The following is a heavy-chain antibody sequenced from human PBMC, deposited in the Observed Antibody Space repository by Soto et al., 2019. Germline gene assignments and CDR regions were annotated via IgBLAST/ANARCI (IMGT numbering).Heavy chain of an antibody. J-gene: IGHJ5*02. CDR1: GFTFSSYA. V-gene: IGHV3-23*01. CDR3: AKEGNYYDSSGLHGWFDP. Sequence: GWSLRLSCAASGFTFSSYAMSWVRQAPGKGLEWVSAISGSGGSTYYADSVKGRFTISRDNSKNTLYLQMNSLRAEDTAVYYCAKEGNYYDSSGLHGWFDPWGQGTLVTVSS. D-gene: IGHD3-22*01. CDR2: ISGSGGST.